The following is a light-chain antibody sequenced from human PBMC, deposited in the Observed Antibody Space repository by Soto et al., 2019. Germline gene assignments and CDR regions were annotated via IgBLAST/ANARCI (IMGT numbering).Light chain of an antibody. Sequence: DIVMTQSPDSLAASLGERVTINCRSSQSVLYSSNNKDYLAWYQQKPGQPPKLLIYWASTRESGVPDRFSGSGSGTDFTLTISSLQAEDVAVYYCQQYYITPYTFGQGTKLEMK. V-gene: IGKV4-1*01. J-gene: IGKJ2*01. CDR3: QQYYITPYT. CDR1: QSVLYSSNNKDY. CDR2: WAS.